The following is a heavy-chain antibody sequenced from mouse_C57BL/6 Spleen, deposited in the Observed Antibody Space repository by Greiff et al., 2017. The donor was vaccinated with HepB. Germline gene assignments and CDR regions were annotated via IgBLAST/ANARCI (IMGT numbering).Heavy chain of an antibody. V-gene: IGHV1-47*01. CDR2: FHPYNDDT. CDR3: ARSNYYGSSPYAMDY. CDR1: GYTFTTYP. Sequence: QVQLQQSGAELVKPGASVKMSCKASGYTFTTYPIEWLKQNHGKSLEWIGTFHPYNDDTKYNEKFKGKATLTVEKSSSPVYLELSRLTSDDSAVYYCARSNYYGSSPYAMDYWGQGTSVTVSS. J-gene: IGHJ4*01. D-gene: IGHD1-1*01.